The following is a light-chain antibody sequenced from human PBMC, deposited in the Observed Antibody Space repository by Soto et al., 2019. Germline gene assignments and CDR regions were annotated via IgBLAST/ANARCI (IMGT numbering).Light chain of an antibody. CDR1: QSISSW. J-gene: IGKJ1*01. V-gene: IGKV1-5*03. CDR3: QQYSSYPWT. CDR2: KAS. Sequence: DVQMTQSPSTLSASVGDRVTITCRASQSISSWLAWYQQIPGKAPKLLVYKASNLESGIPSRFSGSGSGTEFSLSISSLQPADFATYYCQQYSSYPWTFGQGTRVDIK.